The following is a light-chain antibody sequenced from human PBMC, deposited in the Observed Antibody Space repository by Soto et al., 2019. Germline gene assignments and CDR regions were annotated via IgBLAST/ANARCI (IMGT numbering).Light chain of an antibody. Sequence: GDRVTITCRASQTTNTWLAWYQQKPGTAPKLLIYDASSLEGGVPSRFSGSGSGTDFTLTISRLEPEDFAVYYCQQYGSSPKTFGQGTKVDIK. J-gene: IGKJ1*01. V-gene: IGKV1-5*01. CDR2: DAS. CDR3: QQYGSSPKT. CDR1: QTTNTW.